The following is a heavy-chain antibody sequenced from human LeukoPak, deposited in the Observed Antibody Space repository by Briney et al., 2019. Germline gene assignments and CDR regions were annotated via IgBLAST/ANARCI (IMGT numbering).Heavy chain of an antibody. D-gene: IGHD1-26*01. Sequence: SETLSLTCTVSGGSIRSYYWSWIRQPPGKGLEWIGRIYTSGSTNYNPSLKSRVTMSVDTSKNQFSLKLSSVTAADTAVYYCARDKASGAATYYYYGMDVWGQGTTVTVSS. CDR2: IYTSGST. CDR1: GGSIRSYY. J-gene: IGHJ6*02. CDR3: ARDKASGAATYYYYGMDV. V-gene: IGHV4-4*07.